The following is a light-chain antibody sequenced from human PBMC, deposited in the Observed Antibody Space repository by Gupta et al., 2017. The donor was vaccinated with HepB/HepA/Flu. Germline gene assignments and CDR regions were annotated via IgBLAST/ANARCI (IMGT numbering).Light chain of an antibody. Sequence: DIVMTQSPATLSVSPGERATLSCRASQSVSSNLAWYQQKPGQAPRLLIYGASTRATGIPARFSGSGSGTEFTLTISSLQSEDFAVYYCQQYNKWPLTFGGGTKVEIK. J-gene: IGKJ4*01. CDR3: QQYNKWPLT. CDR2: GAS. V-gene: IGKV3-15*01. CDR1: QSVSSN.